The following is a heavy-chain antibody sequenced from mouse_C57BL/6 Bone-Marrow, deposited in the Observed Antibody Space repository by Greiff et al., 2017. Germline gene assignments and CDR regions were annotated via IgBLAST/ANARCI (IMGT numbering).Heavy chain of an antibody. CDR2: IHPNSGST. CDR1: GYTFTSYW. Sequence: QVQLQQSGAALVKPGASVKLSCKASGYTFTSYWMHWVKQRPGTGLEWIGMIHPNSGSTNYNAKFKSKATLPVDKSSSTAYMQLSSLTSEDSSVYYCARGGLRRGYDAMYYWGQGTSVTGSS. V-gene: IGHV1-64*01. D-gene: IGHD2-4*01. CDR3: ARGGLRRGYDAMYY. J-gene: IGHJ4*01.